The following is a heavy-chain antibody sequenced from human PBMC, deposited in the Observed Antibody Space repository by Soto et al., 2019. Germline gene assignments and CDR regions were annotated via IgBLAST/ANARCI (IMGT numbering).Heavy chain of an antibody. CDR1: GFTFSSYG. CDR3: AKDEVFGDIVVVPAAMPPHY. D-gene: IGHD2-2*01. Sequence: QVQLVESGGGVVQPGRSLRLSCAASGFTFSSYGMHWVRQAPGKGLEWVAVISYDGSNKYYADSVKGRFTISRDNSKNTLYLQMNSLRAEDTAVYYCAKDEVFGDIVVVPAAMPPHYWGQGTLVTVSS. V-gene: IGHV3-30*18. J-gene: IGHJ4*02. CDR2: ISYDGSNK.